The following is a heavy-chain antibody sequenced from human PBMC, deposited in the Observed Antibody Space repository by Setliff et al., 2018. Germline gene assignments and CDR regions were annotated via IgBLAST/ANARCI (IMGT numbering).Heavy chain of an antibody. CDR1: GGSISSYY. CDR2: IYIGGSA. J-gene: IGHJ6*03. V-gene: IGHV4-4*07. CDR3: AREQWLDPPGYYYMDV. Sequence: SETLSLTCTVSGGSISSYYWSWIRQPAGKGLEWIGHIYIGGSAKYHPSLKSRVTMSIDPSKNQFSLKLNSVTAADMAVYYCAREQWLDPPGYYYMDVWAKGTTVTVSS. D-gene: IGHD6-19*01.